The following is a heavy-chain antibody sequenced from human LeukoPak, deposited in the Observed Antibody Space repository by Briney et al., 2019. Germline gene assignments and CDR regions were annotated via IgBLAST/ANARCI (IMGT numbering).Heavy chain of an antibody. CDR3: ASRPTYGGNAHRHHDY. Sequence: SVKVSCKASGGTFSSYTISWVRQAPGQGLEWMRRIIPILGIANYAQKFQGRVTITADKSTSTAYMELSSLRSEDTAVYYCASRPTYGGNAHRHHDYWGQGTLVTVSS. J-gene: IGHJ4*02. D-gene: IGHD4-23*01. V-gene: IGHV1-69*02. CDR1: GGTFSSYT. CDR2: IIPILGIA.